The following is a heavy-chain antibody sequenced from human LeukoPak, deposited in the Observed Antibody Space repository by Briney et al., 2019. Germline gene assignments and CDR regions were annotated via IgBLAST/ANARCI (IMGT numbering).Heavy chain of an antibody. Sequence: ASVKVSCKASGYTFTSYGISWVRQAPGQGIEWMGWISAYNGNTNYAQKLQGRVTMTTDTSTSTAYMELRSLRSDDTAVYYCARDTSRISKLIQLWLIDYWGQGTLVTVSS. V-gene: IGHV1-18*01. D-gene: IGHD5-18*01. CDR2: ISAYNGNT. CDR3: ARDTSRISKLIQLWLIDY. CDR1: GYTFTSYG. J-gene: IGHJ4*02.